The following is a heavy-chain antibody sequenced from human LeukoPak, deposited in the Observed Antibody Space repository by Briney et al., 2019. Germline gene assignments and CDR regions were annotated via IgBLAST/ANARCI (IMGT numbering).Heavy chain of an antibody. D-gene: IGHD2-2*01. Sequence: PGRSLRLSCAASGFTFDDYAMHWVRQAPGKGLEWVSGINWNGGSTGYADSVKGRFTIARDNAKNSLYLQMNSLRAEDTAVYYCAKDGRDCSSTSCYSLGEYFQHWGQGTLVTVSS. V-gene: IGHV3-20*04. CDR3: AKDGRDCSSTSCYSLGEYFQH. CDR2: INWNGGST. CDR1: GFTFDDYA. J-gene: IGHJ1*01.